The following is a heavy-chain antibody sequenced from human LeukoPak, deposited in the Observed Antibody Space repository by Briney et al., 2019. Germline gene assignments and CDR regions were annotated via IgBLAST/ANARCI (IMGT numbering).Heavy chain of an antibody. Sequence: SETLSLTCAVYGGSFSGYYWSWIRHPPGEGVEGIGEIIHSGSTNYNPSLKNRVTVSVVTCNSRVSLKLSSVTAADSDEYYCARGSDYWGQGTLVTLSS. V-gene: IGHV4-34*01. CDR2: IIHSGST. CDR1: GGSFSGYY. CDR3: ARGSDY. J-gene: IGHJ4*02.